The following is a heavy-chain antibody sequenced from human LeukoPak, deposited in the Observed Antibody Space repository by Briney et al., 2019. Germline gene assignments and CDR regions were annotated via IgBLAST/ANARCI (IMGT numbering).Heavy chain of an antibody. CDR3: ARTFLSGDGYKVGYFGS. CDR1: GLTVSTNY. V-gene: IGHV3-53*01. Sequence: GESLKISRAVSGLTVSTNYMSWVRQAPGKGLEWLSLIYSSGSTYYADSVKGRFTISRDNSRNTLYLQMNSLTAEDTAVYYCARTFLSGDGYKVGYFGSWGPGTLVTVSS. J-gene: IGHJ4*02. CDR2: IYSSGST. D-gene: IGHD5-24*01.